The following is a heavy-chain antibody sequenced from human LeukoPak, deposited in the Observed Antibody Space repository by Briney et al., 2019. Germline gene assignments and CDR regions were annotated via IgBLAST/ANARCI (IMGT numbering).Heavy chain of an antibody. V-gene: IGHV1-18*01. CDR3: ARDPSNTSGRYAYFDY. D-gene: IGHD6-19*01. CDR2: ISTYSGDT. Sequence: ASVKVSCKASGFSFTRYATSWVRQAPGQGLDWMGWISTYSGDTNYAQKFQGRVTMTTDTSTSTAYMEVRSLTSDDTAVYYCARDPSNTSGRYAYFDYWGQGTLVTVSS. J-gene: IGHJ4*02. CDR1: GFSFTRYA.